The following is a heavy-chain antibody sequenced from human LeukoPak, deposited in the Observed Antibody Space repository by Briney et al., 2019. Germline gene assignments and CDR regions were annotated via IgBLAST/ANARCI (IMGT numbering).Heavy chain of an antibody. CDR1: GGSFSGYY. CDR2: INHSGST. V-gene: IGHV4-34*01. J-gene: IGHJ6*03. Sequence: SETLSLTCAVYGGSFSGYYWSWIRQPPGKGLEWIGEINHSGSTYYNPSLKSRVTISVDTSKNQFSLKLSSVTAADTAVYYCARIAILYYYMDVWGKGTTVTVSS. CDR3: ARIAILYYYMDV.